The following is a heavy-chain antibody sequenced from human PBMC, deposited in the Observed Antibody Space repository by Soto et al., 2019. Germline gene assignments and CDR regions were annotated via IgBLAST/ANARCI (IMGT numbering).Heavy chain of an antibody. CDR1: GDSITTGGYS. CDR2: IIHGGNT. Sequence: SETLSLTCAVSGDSITTGGYSWNWIRQPPGEGLEWVAYIIHGGNTYYNPSLKSRITISMDRSKHQFSLKLSSVADADAAFYYCASEQYGVGQFDHWGPGMLVTV. D-gene: IGHD4-4*01. V-gene: IGHV4-30-2*01. CDR3: ASEQYGVGQFDH. J-gene: IGHJ4*02.